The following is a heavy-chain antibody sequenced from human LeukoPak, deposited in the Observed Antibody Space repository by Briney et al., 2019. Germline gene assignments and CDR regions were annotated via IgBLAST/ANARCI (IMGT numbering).Heavy chain of an antibody. D-gene: IGHD6-13*01. CDR1: GGTFSSYA. CDR3: AAWGGSSSPYPGMDV. CDR2: IDPSNGGT. J-gene: IGHJ6*02. Sequence: AASVKVSCKASGGTFSSYAISWVRQAPGHGLEWMGIIDPSNGGTNYAQKFQGRVTMTRDTSTKTVYMDLTTLTSDDTAIYYCAAWGGSSSPYPGMDVWGRGTTVVVSS. V-gene: IGHV1-46*01.